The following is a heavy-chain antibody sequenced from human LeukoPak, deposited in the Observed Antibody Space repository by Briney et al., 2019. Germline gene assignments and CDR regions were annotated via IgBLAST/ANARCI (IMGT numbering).Heavy chain of an antibody. Sequence: KDGESLKISCKGSGYSFTSYWIGWVRQMPGKGLEWMGIIYPGGSDTRYSPSFQGQVTISADKSISTAYLQWSSLKASDTAMYYCSRQDSSGWSHFDYWGQETLVTVSS. CDR3: SRQDSSGWSHFDY. J-gene: IGHJ4*02. D-gene: IGHD6-19*01. CDR1: GYSFTSYW. CDR2: IYPGGSDT. V-gene: IGHV5-51*01.